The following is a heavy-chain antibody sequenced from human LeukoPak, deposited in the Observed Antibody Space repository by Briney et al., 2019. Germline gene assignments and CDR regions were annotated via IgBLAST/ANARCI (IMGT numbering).Heavy chain of an antibody. CDR3: TRDFDFSSAI. J-gene: IGHJ4*02. CDR1: GFTFSSYW. Sequence: PGGSLRLSCAASGFTFSSYWMHWVRQAPGKGLVWVSRISPDGSTTGHADSVKGRFTTSRDIAKNTLFLQMNSLRAEDTAVYYCTRDFDFSSAIWGQGTLVTVSS. CDR2: ISPDGSTT. D-gene: IGHD3-3*01. V-gene: IGHV3-74*01.